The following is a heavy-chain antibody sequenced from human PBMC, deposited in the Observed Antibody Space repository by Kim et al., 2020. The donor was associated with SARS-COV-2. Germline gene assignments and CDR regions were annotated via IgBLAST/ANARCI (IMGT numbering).Heavy chain of an antibody. CDR2: ITLDRSNR. J-gene: IGHJ3*02. D-gene: IGHD2-15*01. Sequence: GGSLRLSCAASGFTFSRFGMHWVRQGPGKGLEWVAVITLDRSNRYYADSVKGRFTISRDNSKNTLYLQINILRPEDTAVYYCAKGSGGQFAFDIWGQGTMVTVSS. CDR3: AKGSGGQFAFDI. V-gene: IGHV3-30*18. CDR1: GFTFSRFG.